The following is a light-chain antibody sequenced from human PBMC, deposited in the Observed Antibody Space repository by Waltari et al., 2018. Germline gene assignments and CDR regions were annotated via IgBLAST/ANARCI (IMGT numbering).Light chain of an antibody. CDR1: RPAVGGSNR. Sequence: QSALTQPPSVSGSPGQSVPIPCTGIRPAVGGSNRFSWYQQSPGTAPNLMIADVSNRPSGVPDRFSGSKAGNTASLTISGLQAEDEADYYCNLYAGSSTLGVFGGGTKLTVL. CDR3: NLYAGSSTLGV. V-gene: IGLV2-18*01. J-gene: IGLJ3*02. CDR2: DVS.